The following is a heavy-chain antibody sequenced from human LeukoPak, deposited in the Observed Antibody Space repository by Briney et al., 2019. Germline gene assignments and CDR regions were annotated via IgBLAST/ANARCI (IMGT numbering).Heavy chain of an antibody. Sequence: GGSLRLSCAASGFTFSAYSMNWVRQAPGKGLEWVSYISRSSRNIFYADSVRGRFTISRDNAKNSLYLQMNSLRAEDTAVYYCANPMPTPGYGDYDAFDIWGQGTMVTVSS. J-gene: IGHJ3*02. V-gene: IGHV3-48*04. D-gene: IGHD4-17*01. CDR2: ISRSSRNI. CDR1: GFTFSAYS. CDR3: ANPMPTPGYGDYDAFDI.